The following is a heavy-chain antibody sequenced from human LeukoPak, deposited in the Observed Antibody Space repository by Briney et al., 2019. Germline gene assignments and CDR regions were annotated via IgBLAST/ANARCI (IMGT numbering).Heavy chain of an antibody. CDR1: GFTFSSYS. Sequence: PGGSLRLSCAASGFTFSSYSMNWVRQAPGKGLEWVSSISSSSSYIYYADSVKGRFPISRANAKNSLYLQLNSLRAEDTAVYYCARAHGPMVRGPTRVYGMDVWGQGTTVTVSS. CDR3: ARAHGPMVRGPTRVYGMDV. D-gene: IGHD3-10*01. V-gene: IGHV3-21*01. J-gene: IGHJ6*02. CDR2: ISSSSSYI.